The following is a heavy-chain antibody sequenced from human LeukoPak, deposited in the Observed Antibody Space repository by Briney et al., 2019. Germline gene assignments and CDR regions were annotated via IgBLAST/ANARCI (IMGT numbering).Heavy chain of an antibody. V-gene: IGHV3-30*02. CDR2: IGHGGSNK. CDR3: ANFPSSSSYYYYGMDV. CDR1: GFTLSSSG. J-gene: IGHJ6*02. D-gene: IGHD6-13*01. Sequence: GGSLRLSCAASGFTLSSSGMHWVRQAPGKGLAWVAFIGHGGSNKYYGDFVEGRFTISRDTSKNTLYLQMNSLRAEDTAVYYCANFPSSSSYYYYGMDVWGQGTTVTVSS.